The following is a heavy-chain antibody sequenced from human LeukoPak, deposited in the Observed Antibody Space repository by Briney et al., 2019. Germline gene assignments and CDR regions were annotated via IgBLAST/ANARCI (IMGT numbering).Heavy chain of an antibody. V-gene: IGHV3-49*04. CDR2: IRSNSYGGT. CDR1: GFTFSSYS. D-gene: IGHD1/OR15-1a*01. Sequence: GGSLRLSCAASGFTFSSYSMNWVRQAPGKGLEWVGYIRSNSYGGTEYAASVKGRSSISRDDSKSIAYLQVNSLKTEDTAVYYCSRGEQLGNWGQGTLVTVSS. J-gene: IGHJ4*02. CDR3: SRGEQLGN.